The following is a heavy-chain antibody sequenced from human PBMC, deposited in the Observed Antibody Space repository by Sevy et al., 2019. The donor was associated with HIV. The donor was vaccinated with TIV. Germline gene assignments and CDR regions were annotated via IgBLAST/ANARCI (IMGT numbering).Heavy chain of an antibody. D-gene: IGHD6-6*01. Sequence: GGSLRLSCAASGFTFGSYWMTWVRQAPGKGLEWVANIKEDGSGRFYVDSVRGRFTVSRDNAKKTLYLQMNNLRGEDTALYYCARLYSSSSGRGLDDWGQGALVTVSS. CDR3: ARLYSSSSGRGLDD. CDR1: GFTFGSYW. CDR2: IKEDGSGR. V-gene: IGHV3-7*01. J-gene: IGHJ4*02.